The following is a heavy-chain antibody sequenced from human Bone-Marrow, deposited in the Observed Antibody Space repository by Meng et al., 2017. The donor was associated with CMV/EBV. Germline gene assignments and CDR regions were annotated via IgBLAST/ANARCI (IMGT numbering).Heavy chain of an antibody. D-gene: IGHD3-10*01. J-gene: IGHJ4*02. CDR1: GFTFSSYS. CDR3: ARAQKDGSGVS. CDR2: ITSRSNYI. V-gene: IGHV3-21*01. Sequence: GESLKISCAASGFTFSSYSMDWVRQAPGKGLEWVSCITSRSNYIYYSDSVKGRFTISRDDANNSLYLQMHSLRAEDTAVYYCARAQKDGSGVSWGQGTLVTVSS.